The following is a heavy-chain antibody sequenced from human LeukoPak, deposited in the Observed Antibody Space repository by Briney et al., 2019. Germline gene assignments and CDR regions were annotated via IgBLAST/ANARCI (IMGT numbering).Heavy chain of an antibody. CDR3: AKAGARYCHSSGLYVFDV. D-gene: IGHD3-22*01. CDR1: GDSVSSTGYY. V-gene: IGHV4-39*01. J-gene: IGHJ3*01. Sequence: SETLSLTCTVSGDSVSSTGYYWGWIRQPPGKGLEWIGTIYYSGSTYYNPSLKSRVTMSEDTSRNQFSLRLSSVNAADTAVYCCAKAGARYCHSSGLYVFDVWGQGTMVTVSS. CDR2: IYYSGST.